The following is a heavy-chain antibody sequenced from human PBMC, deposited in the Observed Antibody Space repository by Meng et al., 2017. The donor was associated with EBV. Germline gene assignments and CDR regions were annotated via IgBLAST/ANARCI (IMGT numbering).Heavy chain of an antibody. D-gene: IGHD2-2*01. CDR1: GFTFSGSS. Sequence: EVQRVGLGGGLVQPGGSLKLSCAVSGFTFSGSSMHWVRQASGKGLEWVGRIRSKAKSYATAYAASVKGRFTISRDDSKNTAYLQMNSLKTEDTAVYYCTRMSSPLDYWGQGTLVTVSS. J-gene: IGHJ4*02. CDR2: IRSKAKSYAT. CDR3: TRMSSPLDY. V-gene: IGHV3-73*02.